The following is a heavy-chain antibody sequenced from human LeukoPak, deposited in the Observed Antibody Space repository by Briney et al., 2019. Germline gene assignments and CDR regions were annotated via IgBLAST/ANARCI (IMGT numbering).Heavy chain of an antibody. D-gene: IGHD1-1*01. CDR1: GYTFTGYY. V-gene: IGHV1-2*02. J-gene: IGHJ6*02. CDR3: ARDRIAGTRGDYGMDV. CDR2: INPSTGAT. Sequence: ASVKVSCTASGYTFTGYYMHWVRQAPGQGLEWMGWINPSTGATNYVEKFQGRVTMTRDTSISSAYMELTRLRYDDTAVYYCARDRIAGTRGDYGMDVWGQGTTVTVSS.